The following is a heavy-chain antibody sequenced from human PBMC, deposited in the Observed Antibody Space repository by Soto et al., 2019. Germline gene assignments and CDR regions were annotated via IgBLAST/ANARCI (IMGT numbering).Heavy chain of an antibody. CDR1: GGSISSYY. CDR2: IYYSGST. CDR3: ARGRGQYYDILTGYYTGRDYYGMDV. D-gene: IGHD3-9*01. V-gene: IGHV4-59*01. J-gene: IGHJ6*02. Sequence: SETLSLTCTVSGGSISSYYWSWIRQPPGKGLEWIGYIYYSGSTNYNPSLKSRVTISVDTSKNQFSLKLSSVTAADTAVYYCARGRGQYYDILTGYYTGRDYYGMDVWGQGTTVTVS.